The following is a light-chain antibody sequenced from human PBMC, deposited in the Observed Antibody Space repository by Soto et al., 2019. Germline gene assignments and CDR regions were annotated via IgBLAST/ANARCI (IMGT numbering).Light chain of an antibody. CDR2: GAY. V-gene: IGKV3-15*01. CDR1: QSVSSN. Sequence: EILMTHSPATLSVSPGERATLSCRASQSVSSNIAWYQQKPGLTPTLLIYGAYTRATGIPARFSGSGSGTEFTLTISSLQPEDFAVYYCQQYNNWPPITFGQGTRLEIK. J-gene: IGKJ5*01. CDR3: QQYNNWPPIT.